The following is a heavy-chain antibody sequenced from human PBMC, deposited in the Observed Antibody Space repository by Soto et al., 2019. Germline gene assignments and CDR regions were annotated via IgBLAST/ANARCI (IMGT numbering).Heavy chain of an antibody. Sequence: SETLSLTCTVSGGSISSYYWSWIRQPPGKGLEWIGYIYYSGSTNYNPSLKSRFTISVDTSKTKFFLKLSSVTNADTAVYYGARGKVETDQVGATRPGYYMDVWGKGTPVTVS. J-gene: IGHJ6*03. D-gene: IGHD1-26*01. CDR3: ARGKVETDQVGATRPGYYMDV. CDR2: IYYSGST. V-gene: IGHV4-59*01. CDR1: GGSISSYY.